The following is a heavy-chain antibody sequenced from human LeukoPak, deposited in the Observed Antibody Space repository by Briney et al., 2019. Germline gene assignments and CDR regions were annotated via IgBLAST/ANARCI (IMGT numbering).Heavy chain of an antibody. CDR2: IYYSGST. J-gene: IGHJ4*02. CDR3: ARSSSSWPFYY. D-gene: IGHD6-13*01. Sequence: ASETLSLTCTVSGGSISSYYWSWIRQPPGKGLEWIGYIYYSGSTNYNPSLKSRVTISVDTSKNQFSLKLSSVTAADTAVYYCARSSSSWPFYYWGQGTLVTVSS. V-gene: IGHV4-59*01. CDR1: GGSISSYY.